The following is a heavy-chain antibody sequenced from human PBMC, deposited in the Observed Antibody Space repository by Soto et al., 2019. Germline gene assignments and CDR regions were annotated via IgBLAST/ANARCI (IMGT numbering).Heavy chain of an antibody. D-gene: IGHD2-2*01. CDR1: GFSFRSYG. CDR3: AKDWDCTTTSCSRLWYGMDV. Sequence: QVQLVESGGGVVQPGRSLRLSCAGSGFSFRSYGMHWVRQAPGKGLEWVAVISYDGTNYYYADSVKGRFTISRYNSKNTLFRQMNSLRPEDTAVYYCAKDWDCTTTSCSRLWYGMDVWGQGTTVTVSS. CDR2: ISYDGTNY. J-gene: IGHJ6*02. V-gene: IGHV3-30*18.